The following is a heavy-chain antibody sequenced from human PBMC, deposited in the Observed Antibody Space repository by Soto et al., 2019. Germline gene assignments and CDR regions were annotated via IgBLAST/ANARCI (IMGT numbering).Heavy chain of an antibody. Sequence: QVQLVESGGGVVQPGGSLRLSCAASGFTFSSYGMHWVRQAPGKGLEWVAVIWYDGSNKYYADSVKGRFTISRDISKNTPYRQMNFLRSGVTVVYYSANLCARSRSRYYIDVWGKGTTVTVSS. CDR3: ANLCARSRSRYYIDV. V-gene: IGHV3-33*06. CDR2: IWYDGSNK. CDR1: GFTFSSYG. J-gene: IGHJ6*03. D-gene: IGHD2-15*01.